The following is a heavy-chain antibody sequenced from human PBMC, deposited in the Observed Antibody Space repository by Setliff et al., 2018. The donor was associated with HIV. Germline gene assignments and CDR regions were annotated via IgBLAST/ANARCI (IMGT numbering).Heavy chain of an antibody. D-gene: IGHD3-16*01. J-gene: IGHJ5*01. CDR1: GASITSHN. Sequence: ASETLSLTCSVSGASITSHNWSWIRQAAGKGLEWIGRIYTRGNTNYNPSLRSRVTMSVDTSKNQFSLSLNSVTAADTAVYFCARGGAVSADFDSWGRGTLVTVSS. V-gene: IGHV4-4*07. CDR2: IYTRGNT. CDR3: ARGGAVSADFDS.